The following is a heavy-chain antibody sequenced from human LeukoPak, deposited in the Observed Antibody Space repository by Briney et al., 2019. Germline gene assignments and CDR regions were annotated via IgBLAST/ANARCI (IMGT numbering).Heavy chain of an antibody. CDR2: ITPIFGTA. J-gene: IGHJ5*02. CDR1: GGTFSSYA. Sequence: ASVKVSCKASGGTFSSYAISWVRQAPGQGLEWMGGITPIFGTANYAQKFQGRVTITADESTSTAYMELSSLRSEDTAVYYCARGGYSSSWYTWFDPWGQGTLVTVSS. D-gene: IGHD6-13*01. CDR3: ARGGYSSSWYTWFDP. V-gene: IGHV1-69*13.